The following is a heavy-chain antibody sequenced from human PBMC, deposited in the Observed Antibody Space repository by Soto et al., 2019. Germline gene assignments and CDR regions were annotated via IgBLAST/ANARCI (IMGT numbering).Heavy chain of an antibody. CDR1: GGTYSSYP. J-gene: IGHJ4*02. V-gene: IGHV1-69*01. D-gene: IGHD3-22*01. CDR2: IIPIFGTA. Sequence: SVKVSCKASGGTYSSYPISWVRQAPGQGREWMGGIIPIFGTANYAQKFQGRVTITADESTSTAYMEVSSLRAEDMAVYYCATRYCYDSSGHLWGQGTLVTVSS. CDR3: ATRYCYDSSGHL.